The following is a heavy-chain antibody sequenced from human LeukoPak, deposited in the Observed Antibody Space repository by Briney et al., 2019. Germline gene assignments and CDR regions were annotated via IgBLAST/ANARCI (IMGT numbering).Heavy chain of an antibody. Sequence: ASVKVSCKASGYTFTSYYMHWVRQAPGQGLEWMGIINPSGGSTSYAQKFQGRVTMTRDTSTSTVYMELSSLRSEDTAVYYCARDRDDFWSGYSRFDYWGQGTLVTVSS. V-gene: IGHV1-46*01. CDR3: ARDRDDFWSGYSRFDY. J-gene: IGHJ4*02. CDR2: INPSGGST. D-gene: IGHD3-3*01. CDR1: GYTFTSYY.